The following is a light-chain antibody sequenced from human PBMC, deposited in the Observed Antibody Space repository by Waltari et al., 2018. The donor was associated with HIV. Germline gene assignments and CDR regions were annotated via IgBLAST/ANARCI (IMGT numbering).Light chain of an antibody. J-gene: IGKJ1*01. CDR1: QSLLYSANNKNY. CDR3: HQYFSAPWT. Sequence: DIVMTQSPDSLAVSLGERAHINCKSSQSLLYSANNKNYLAWSQQRPGQPPKLLIYWASARESGVPDRFSGSGSGTDFTLTISSLQADDVAVYYCHQYFSAPWTFGQGTKVEIK. CDR2: WAS. V-gene: IGKV4-1*01.